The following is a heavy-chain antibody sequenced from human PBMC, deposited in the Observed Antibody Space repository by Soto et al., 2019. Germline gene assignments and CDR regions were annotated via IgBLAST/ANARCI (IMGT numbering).Heavy chain of an antibody. J-gene: IGHJ6*02. D-gene: IGHD3-10*01. V-gene: IGHV1-69*12. CDR1: GGTFSSYA. Sequence: QVQLVQSGAEVKKPGSSVKVSCKASGGTFSSYAISWVRQAPGQGLEWMGGIIPIFGTANYAQKFQGRVKSTADESXXTXYXXLSSLRCEDTAVYYCAREESAMVRGVIIYYYGMDVWGQGTTVTVSS. CDR3: AREESAMVRGVIIYYYGMDV. CDR2: IIPIFGTA.